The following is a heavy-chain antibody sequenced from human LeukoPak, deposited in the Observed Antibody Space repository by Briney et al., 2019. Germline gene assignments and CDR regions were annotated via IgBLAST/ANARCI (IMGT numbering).Heavy chain of an antibody. CDR3: ARGPYYYDSSGQRGYFDY. CDR1: GYTFTSYG. J-gene: IGHJ4*02. D-gene: IGHD3-22*01. V-gene: IGHV1-18*01. CDR2: ISAYNGNT. Sequence: ASVKVSCKASGYTFTSYGISWVRQAPGQGLEWMGWISAYNGNTNYAQKLQGRVTMTTDTSTSTAYMELRSLRSDDTAVYYCARGPYYYDSSGQRGYFDYWGQGTLVTVSS.